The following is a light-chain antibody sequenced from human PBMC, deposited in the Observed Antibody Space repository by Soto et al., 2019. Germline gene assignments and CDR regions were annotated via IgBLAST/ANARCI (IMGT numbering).Light chain of an antibody. Sequence: DIQMTQSPSSLSASVGDRVIITCRASQGISNYLAWYQQKAGKVPKLLIYAASTLQSGVPSRFSGSGSGTDFTLIISSLQPEDVATYYCQKYSSAPHTFGQGTRLEIK. J-gene: IGKJ5*01. CDR1: QGISNY. V-gene: IGKV1-27*01. CDR2: AAS. CDR3: QKYSSAPHT.